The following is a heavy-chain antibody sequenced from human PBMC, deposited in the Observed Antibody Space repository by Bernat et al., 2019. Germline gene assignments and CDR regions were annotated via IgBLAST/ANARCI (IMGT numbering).Heavy chain of an antibody. J-gene: IGHJ2*01. Sequence: EVQLVESGGGLVKPGGSLRLSCAASGFTFSSYSMNWVRQAPGKGLEWVSSISSSSSYIYYADSVKGRFTISRDNTKNSLYLQMNSLRAEDTAVYYCARGVGDYGWYIDLWGRGTLVTVSS. D-gene: IGHD4-17*01. CDR3: ARGVGDYGWYIDL. CDR2: ISSSSSYI. V-gene: IGHV3-21*01. CDR1: GFTFSSYS.